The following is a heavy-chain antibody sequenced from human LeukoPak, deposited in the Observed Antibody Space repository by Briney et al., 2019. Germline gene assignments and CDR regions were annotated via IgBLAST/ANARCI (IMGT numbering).Heavy chain of an antibody. CDR1: GGTFSSYA. Sequence: GASVKVSCKASGGTFSSYAISWVRQAPGQGLEWMGGIIPIFGTANYAQKFQGRVTITTDESTSTAYMELSSLRSEDTAVYYCARALEGYCTNGVCRNFDYWGQGTLVTVSS. V-gene: IGHV1-69*05. D-gene: IGHD2-8*01. CDR2: IIPIFGTA. CDR3: ARALEGYCTNGVCRNFDY. J-gene: IGHJ4*02.